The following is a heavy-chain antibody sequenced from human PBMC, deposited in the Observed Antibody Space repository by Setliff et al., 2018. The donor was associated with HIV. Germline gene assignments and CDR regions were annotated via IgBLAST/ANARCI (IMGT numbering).Heavy chain of an antibody. CDR1: GGTVSSYA. D-gene: IGHD3-22*01. CDR3: ARAAYGYDSSGYFFDY. CDR2: IIPIFGPA. J-gene: IGHJ4*02. Sequence: GASVKVSCKASGGTVSSYAINWVRQAPGQGLEWMGGIIPIFGPANYAQKFQGRVTITTDESTSTAYMELSSLRSEDTAVYYCARAAYGYDSSGYFFDYWGQGTLVTVSS. V-gene: IGHV1-69*05.